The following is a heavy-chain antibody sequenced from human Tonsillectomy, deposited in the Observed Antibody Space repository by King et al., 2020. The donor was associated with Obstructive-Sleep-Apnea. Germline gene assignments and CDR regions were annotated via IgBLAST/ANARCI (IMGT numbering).Heavy chain of an antibody. CDR3: TRDRGGVAGT. CDR2: IYSEGAT. CDR1: GFTVSSNY. J-gene: IGHJ4*02. Sequence: VQLVESGGGLVQPGGSLRLSCAVSGFTVSSNYMSWVRQAPGKGLDWVSVIYSEGATYYADSVKGRFTIPRDNSKNTLYLQMNSLRAEDTAVYYCTRDRGGVAGTWGQGALVTVSS. V-gene: IGHV3-66*01. D-gene: IGHD6-19*01.